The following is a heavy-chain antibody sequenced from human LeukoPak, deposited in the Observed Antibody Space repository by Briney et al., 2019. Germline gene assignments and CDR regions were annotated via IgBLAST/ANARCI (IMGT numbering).Heavy chain of an antibody. CDR2: ISTSSSYI. V-gene: IGHV3-21*01. CDR1: GFTFNTYS. D-gene: IGHD3-9*01. J-gene: IGHJ4*02. CDR3: ARDFEYYDILTGYNDPYYFDY. Sequence: PGGSLRLSCAASGFTFNTYSMSWVRQAPGKGLEWVSSISTSSSYIYYADSVKGRFTISRDNAKNSLYLQMNSLRAEDTAVYYCARDFEYYDILTGYNDPYYFDYWGQGTLVTVSS.